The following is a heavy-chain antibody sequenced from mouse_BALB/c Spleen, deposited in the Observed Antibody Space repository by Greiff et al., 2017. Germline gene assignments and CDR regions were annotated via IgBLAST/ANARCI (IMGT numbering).Heavy chain of an antibody. D-gene: IGHD6-1*01. CDR3: ARAATGDAMDY. CDR1: GYSFTDYA. Sequence: QVQLQESGPELVRPGVSVTISCTGSGYSFTDYAMHWVKQSHAKSLEWIGVISTYYGNTNYNQKFKGKATMTVDKSSSTAYMELARLTSEDSASYYCARAATGDAMDYWGQGTTVTVSS. J-gene: IGHJ4*01. CDR2: ISTYYGNT. V-gene: IGHV1-67*01.